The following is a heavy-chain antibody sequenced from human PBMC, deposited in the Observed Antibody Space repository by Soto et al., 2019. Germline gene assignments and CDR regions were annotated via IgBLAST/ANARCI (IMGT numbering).Heavy chain of an antibody. CDR1: GYTFTSYG. D-gene: IGHD2-2*01. CDR3: ARVPAAMIYYYYYMDV. CDR2: ISAYNGNT. V-gene: IGHV1-18*01. Sequence: ASVKVSCKASGYTFTSYGISWVRQAPGQGLEWMGWISAYNGNTNYAQKLQGRVTMTTDTSTSTAYMELRSLRSDDTAVYYCARVPAAMIYYYYYMDVWGKGPRSPSP. J-gene: IGHJ6*03.